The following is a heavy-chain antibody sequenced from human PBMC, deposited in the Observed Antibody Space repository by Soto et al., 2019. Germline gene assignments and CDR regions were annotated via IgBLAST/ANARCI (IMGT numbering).Heavy chain of an antibody. J-gene: IGHJ4*02. V-gene: IGHV1-3*01. CDR1: GYTFTSYA. CDR3: ARGQPPIVTRSRANGPEGMDY. Sequence: ASVKVSCKASGYTFTSYAMHWVRQAPGQRLEWMGWINAGNGNTKYSQKFQGRVTITRDTSASTAYMELSSLRSEDTAVYYCARGQPPIVTRSRANGPEGMDYWGQGTLVTVSS. D-gene: IGHD2-8*01. CDR2: INAGNGNT.